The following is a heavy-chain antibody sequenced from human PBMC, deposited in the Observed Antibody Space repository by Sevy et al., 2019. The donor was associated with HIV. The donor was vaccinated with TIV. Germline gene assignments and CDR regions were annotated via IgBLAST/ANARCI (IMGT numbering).Heavy chain of an antibody. CDR3: ARWELDAFDI. J-gene: IGHJ3*02. D-gene: IGHD1-26*01. CDR2: ISSSSSYI. V-gene: IGHV3-21*01. CDR1: GFTFSIYS. Sequence: GALRLSCAASGFTFSIYSMNWVRQAPGKGLEWVSSISSSSSYIYYADSVKGRFTISRDNAKNSLYLQMNSLRAEDTAVYYCARWELDAFDIWGQGTMVTVSS.